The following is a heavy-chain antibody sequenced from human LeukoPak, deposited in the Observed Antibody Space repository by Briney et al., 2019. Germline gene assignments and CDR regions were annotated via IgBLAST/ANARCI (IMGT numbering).Heavy chain of an antibody. CDR2: MNPNSGNT. V-gene: IGHV1-8*01. CDR1: GYTFTSYD. J-gene: IGHJ5*02. D-gene: IGHD3-22*01. CDR3: ARAGRHYDSSGSSWFDP. Sequence: ASVKVSCKASGYTFTSYDINWVRQATGQGLAWMGWMNPNSGNTGYAQKFQGRVTMTRNTSISTAHMELSSLRSEDTAVYYCARAGRHYDSSGSSWFDPWGQGTLVTVSS.